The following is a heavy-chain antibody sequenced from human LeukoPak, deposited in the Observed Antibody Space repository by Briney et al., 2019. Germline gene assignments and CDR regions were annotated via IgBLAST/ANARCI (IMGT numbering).Heavy chain of an antibody. CDR2: MNPNSGNT. Sequence: ASVKVSCKASGYTFTSYDINWVRQATGQGLEWMGWMNPNSGNTGYAQKFQGRVTMTTDTSTSTAYMELRSLRSDDTAVYYCARRPLSGSYRWFDPWGQGTTVTVSS. J-gene: IGHJ5*01. CDR1: GYTFTSYD. CDR3: ARRPLSGSYRWFDP. D-gene: IGHD1-26*01. V-gene: IGHV1-8*01.